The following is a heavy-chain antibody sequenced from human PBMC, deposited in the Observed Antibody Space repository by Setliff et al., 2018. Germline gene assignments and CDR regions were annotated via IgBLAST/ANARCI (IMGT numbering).Heavy chain of an antibody. V-gene: IGHV4-4*08. CDR2: YRSGST. CDR3: VRGLNSESWTSRY. Sequence: PSETLSLTCSVTGDSMSNFFWSWIRQPPGKGLEWIGYYRSGSTNYSPSLKSRVTVSAGRSRNQFSLNLNSVTAADTAIYYCVRGLNSESWTSRYWSQGILVTVSS. J-gene: IGHJ4*02. D-gene: IGHD1-26*01. CDR1: GDSMSNFF.